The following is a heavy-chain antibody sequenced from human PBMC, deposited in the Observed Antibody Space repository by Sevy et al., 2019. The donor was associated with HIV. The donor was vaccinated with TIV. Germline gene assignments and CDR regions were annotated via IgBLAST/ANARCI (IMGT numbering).Heavy chain of an antibody. CDR2: IIPIFHSA. CDR1: GGTFGTYS. V-gene: IGHV1-69*13. CDR3: ARDRDITFGGGDAFDI. J-gene: IGHJ3*02. D-gene: IGHD3-16*01. Sequence: ASVKVSCKASGGTFGTYSLSWLRQALGQGFEWMGGIIPIFHSANYAQNFQGRVTITADESTSTAYMELSSLRPEDSAVYYCARDRDITFGGGDAFDIWGHGTMVTVSS.